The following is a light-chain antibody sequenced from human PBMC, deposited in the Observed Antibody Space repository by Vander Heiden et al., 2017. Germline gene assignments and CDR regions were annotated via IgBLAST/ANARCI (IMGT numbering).Light chain of an antibody. CDR2: AAS. CDR3: LQGYKFPRT. V-gene: IGKV1-6*01. Sequence: AIQLTHPPSSLSASGGDRATITCPGSQGIGSDLGWYQQQARKAPNLLYYAASSLPGGAPSWCSGRGAATYSTITSSRLQPEDFATYYRLQGYKFPRTFGPGTKVEIK. CDR1: QGIGSD. J-gene: IGKJ1*01.